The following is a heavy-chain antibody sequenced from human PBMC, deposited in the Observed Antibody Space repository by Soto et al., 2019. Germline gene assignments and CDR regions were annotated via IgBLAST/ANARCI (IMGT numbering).Heavy chain of an antibody. V-gene: IGHV3-9*01. J-gene: IGHJ4*02. CDR1: GFTFDDYA. CDR2: ISWNSGSI. D-gene: IGHD6-19*01. CDR3: AKDIPASGAVAGDFDY. Sequence: EVQLVESGGGLVQPGRSLRLSCAASGFTFDDYAMHWVRQAPGKGLEWVSGISWNSGSIGYADSVKGRFTISRDNAKNSLYLQMNSLRAEDTALYYCAKDIPASGAVAGDFDYWGQGTLVTVSS.